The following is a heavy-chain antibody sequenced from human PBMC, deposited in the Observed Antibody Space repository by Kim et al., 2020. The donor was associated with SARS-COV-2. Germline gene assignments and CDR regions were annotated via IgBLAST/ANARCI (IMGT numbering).Heavy chain of an antibody. V-gene: IGHV3-23*01. CDR1: GFTFSSHS. J-gene: IGHJ4*02. CDR2: IGGGGIGT. D-gene: IGHD2-2*01. Sequence: GGSLRLSCTASGFTFSSHSMTWVRQAPGKGLEWVSIIGGGGIGTYYADFVKGRFTISRDNSQNTVYLQINNLRTEDTAIYYCAKKFCRTSSCPGNYFDSWGKGTVVTVSS. CDR3: AKKFCRTSSCPGNYFDS.